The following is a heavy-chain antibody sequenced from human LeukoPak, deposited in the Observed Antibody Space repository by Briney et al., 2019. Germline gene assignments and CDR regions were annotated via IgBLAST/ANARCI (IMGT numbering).Heavy chain of an antibody. CDR2: ISSSSSHI. V-gene: IGHV3-21*04. J-gene: IGHJ4*02. Sequence: GGSLRLSCAASGFTFSSYSMKWVRQAPGKGLEWVSSISSSSSHIYYADSVKGRFTISRDNAKNSLYLQMNSLRAEDTAVYYCAREAAAGATPHPDYWGQGTLVTVSS. CDR3: AREAAAGATPHPDY. CDR1: GFTFSSYS. D-gene: IGHD1-26*01.